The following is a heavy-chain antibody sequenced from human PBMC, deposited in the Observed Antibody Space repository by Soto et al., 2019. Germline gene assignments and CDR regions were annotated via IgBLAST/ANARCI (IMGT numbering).Heavy chain of an antibody. CDR3: AKPANGWFSAFDI. CDR1: GFTFSSYA. D-gene: IGHD6-19*01. J-gene: IGHJ3*02. V-gene: IGHV3-23*01. CDR2: ISGSGGTT. Sequence: EVQLLESGGGLVQPGGSLRLSCAASGFTFSSYAMSWVRQAPGKGLEWVSAISGSGGTTYYADSVKGRFTFSRDNSKNTLYLQMNSLRSEDTAVYYCAKPANGWFSAFDIWGQGTMVTVDS.